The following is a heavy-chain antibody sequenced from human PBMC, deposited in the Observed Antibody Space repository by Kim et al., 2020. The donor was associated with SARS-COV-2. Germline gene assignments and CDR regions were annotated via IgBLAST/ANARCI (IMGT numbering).Heavy chain of an antibody. D-gene: IGHD2-2*01. Sequence: GGSLRLSCAASGFTFGDYAMHWVRQAPGKGLEWVSGISWNSGSIGYADSVKGRFTISRDNAKNSLYLQMNSLRAEDTALYYCAKDKDIVVVPAAQSAPYYYYYMDVWGKGTTVTVSS. CDR2: ISWNSGSI. CDR3: AKDKDIVVVPAAQSAPYYYYYMDV. CDR1: GFTFGDYA. J-gene: IGHJ6*03. V-gene: IGHV3-9*01.